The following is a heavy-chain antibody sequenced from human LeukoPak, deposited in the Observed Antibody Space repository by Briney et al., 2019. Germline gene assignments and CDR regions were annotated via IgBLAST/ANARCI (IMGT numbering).Heavy chain of an antibody. CDR1: GFTFSSYA. D-gene: IGHD3-3*01. J-gene: IGHJ6*02. V-gene: IGHV3-30-3*01. CDR3: ARGYDFWSGYNHYYGMDV. CDR2: ISYDGSNK. Sequence: GGSLRLSCAASGFTFSSYAMHWVRQAPGKGLEWVAVISYDGSNKYYADSVKGRFTISRDNSKNTLYLQMNSLRAEDTAVYYCARGYDFWSGYNHYYGMDVWGQGTTVTVSS.